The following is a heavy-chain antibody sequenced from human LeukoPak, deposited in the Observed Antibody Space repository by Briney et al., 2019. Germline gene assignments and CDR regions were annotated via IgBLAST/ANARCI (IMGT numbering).Heavy chain of an antibody. D-gene: IGHD3-16*01. CDR2: IRYDASNK. J-gene: IGHJ4*02. CDR1: GFTFRSYA. V-gene: IGHV3-30*02. Sequence: RLXCGGYGFTFRSYAMHWVRQAPGXXXGXVAFIRYDASNKYYADSVKGRFTISRDNSKNTLHLQMNSLRAEDTAVYYCAKVWARDYFDYWGQGTLVTVSS. CDR3: AKVWARDYFDY.